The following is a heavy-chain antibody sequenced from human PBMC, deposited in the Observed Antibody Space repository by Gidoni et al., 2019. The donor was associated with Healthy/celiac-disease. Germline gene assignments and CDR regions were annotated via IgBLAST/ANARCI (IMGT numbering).Heavy chain of an antibody. J-gene: IGHJ4*02. CDR3: ARTMYYYDSSGYPPLPYFDY. CDR2: IIPIFGTA. D-gene: IGHD3-22*01. CDR1: GGTFSSYA. Sequence: QVQLVQSGAEVKKPGSSVKVSCKASGGTFSSYAISWVRQAPGQGLEWMGGIIPIFGTANYAQKFQGRVTITADKSTSTAYMELSSLRSEDTAVYYCARTMYYYDSSGYPPLPYFDYWGQGTLVTVSS. V-gene: IGHV1-69*06.